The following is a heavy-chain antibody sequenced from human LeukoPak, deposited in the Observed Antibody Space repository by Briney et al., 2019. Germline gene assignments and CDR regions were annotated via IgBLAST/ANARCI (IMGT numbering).Heavy chain of an antibody. V-gene: IGHV1-69*05. CDR3: ARGGYCSSTSCYINWFDP. CDR2: IIPIFGTA. Sequence: ASVKVSCKASGGTFSSYAISWVRQAPGQGLEWMGGIIPIFGTANYAQKFQGRVTITTDESTSTAYMELSSLRSEDTAVYYCARGGYCSSTSCYINWFDPWGQGTLVTVSS. CDR1: GGTFSSYA. J-gene: IGHJ5*02. D-gene: IGHD2-2*02.